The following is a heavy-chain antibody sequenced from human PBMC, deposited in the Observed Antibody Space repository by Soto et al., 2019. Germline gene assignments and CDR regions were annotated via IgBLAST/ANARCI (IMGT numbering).Heavy chain of an antibody. CDR1: GFTISGSY. Sequence: PGGSLRLCCAASGFTISGSYMSWVRQAPGRGLEWVSVIYSTGSTFYADSVKGRFTISRDNSKNTLYLQMNSLRAEDTAVYYCASPQIVAGRPRWAHYYYFFMDVWGKGTRVTVSS. D-gene: IGHD6-6*01. CDR3: ASPQIVAGRPRWAHYYYFFMDV. CDR2: IYSTGST. J-gene: IGHJ6*03. V-gene: IGHV3-66*01.